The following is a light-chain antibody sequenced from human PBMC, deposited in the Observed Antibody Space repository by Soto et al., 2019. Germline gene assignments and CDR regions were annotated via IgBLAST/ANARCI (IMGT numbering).Light chain of an antibody. V-gene: IGKV1-12*01. CDR2: TAS. J-gene: IGKJ5*01. CDR1: QGISNW. Sequence: DIQRTQSPSFVSASVGDSVTVTCRARQGISNWLAWYPQKPGKATKLLIYTASTLGSGFPSRFSGSGSVTDFTPTIICLQPENCANYYCQPASAFPITASQGTRQDIK. CDR3: QPASAFPIT.